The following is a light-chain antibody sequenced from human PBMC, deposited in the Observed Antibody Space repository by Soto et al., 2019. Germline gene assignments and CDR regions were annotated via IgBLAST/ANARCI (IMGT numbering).Light chain of an antibody. CDR1: HTIATY. CDR3: QQYNSYPIT. CDR2: GAS. Sequence: IQMTQSPSSLSASVGDGVTLTCRASHTIATYLNWYQQKPGQVPEVLIYGASRLHVGVPSRFTGSGYGTDFTLTINNLQPEDFAIYYCQQYNSYPITFGQGTRLEI. V-gene: IGKV1-39*01. J-gene: IGKJ5*01.